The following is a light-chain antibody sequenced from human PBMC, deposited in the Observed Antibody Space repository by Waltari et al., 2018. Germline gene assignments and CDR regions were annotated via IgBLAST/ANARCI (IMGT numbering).Light chain of an antibody. CDR2: AAS. J-gene: IGKJ4*01. V-gene: IGKV1-39*01. CDR1: QSVSNY. CDR3: QQGYRTPLT. Sequence: DIQMTQSPSSLSASVGDRVTITCRASQSVSNYLTWYQQRQGKAPKLLIYAASTLKSGVPSRFGGSGSGTDFTLTISSLQPEDFAIYYCQQGYRTPLTFGGGTKVDIK.